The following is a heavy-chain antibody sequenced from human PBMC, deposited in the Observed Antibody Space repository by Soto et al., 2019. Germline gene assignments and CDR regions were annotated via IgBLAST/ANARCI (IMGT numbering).Heavy chain of an antibody. J-gene: IGHJ6*02. CDR1: GFTFSSYS. D-gene: IGHD3-10*01. V-gene: IGHV3-21*01. CDR3: ARVWFGDPKDYGMDV. Sequence: GGSLRLSCAASGFTFSSYSMNWVRQAPGKGLEWVSSISSSSSYIYYADSVKGRFTISRDNAKNSLYLQMNSLRAEDTAVYYCARVWFGDPKDYGMDVWGQGTTVTVSS. CDR2: ISSSSSYI.